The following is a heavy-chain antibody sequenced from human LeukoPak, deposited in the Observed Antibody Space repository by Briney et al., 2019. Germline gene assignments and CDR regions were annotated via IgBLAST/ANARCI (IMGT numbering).Heavy chain of an antibody. CDR3: AGVRTDYYYYGMDV. CDR2: INAGNGNT. Sequence: ASVKVSCKASGYTFTSYAMHWVRQAPGQRLEWMGWINAGNGNTKYSQKFQGRVTITRDTSASTAYMELSSLRSEDTAVYYRAGVRTDYYYYGMDVWGQGTTVTVSS. J-gene: IGHJ6*02. V-gene: IGHV1-3*01. CDR1: GYTFTSYA. D-gene: IGHD4-17*01.